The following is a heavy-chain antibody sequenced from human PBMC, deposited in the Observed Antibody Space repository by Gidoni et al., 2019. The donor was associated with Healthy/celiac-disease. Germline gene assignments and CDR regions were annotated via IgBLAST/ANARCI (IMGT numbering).Heavy chain of an antibody. V-gene: IGHV4-34*01. CDR2: INHSGST. CDR3: ARGVVATPTGENWFDP. D-gene: IGHD5-12*01. J-gene: IGHJ5*02. Sequence: QVQLQQWGAGLLKPSETLSPTCAVYGGSFSGYYWSWIRQPPGKGREWIGEINHSGSTNYNPSLKSRVTISVDTSKNQFSLKLSSVTAADTAVYYCARGVVATPTGENWFDPWGQGTLVTVSS. CDR1: GGSFSGYY.